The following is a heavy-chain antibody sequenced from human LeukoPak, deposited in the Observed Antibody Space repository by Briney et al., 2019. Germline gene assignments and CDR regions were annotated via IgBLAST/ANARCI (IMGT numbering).Heavy chain of an antibody. CDR2: ISSSSYI. D-gene: IGHD3-22*01. V-gene: IGHV3-21*01. J-gene: IGHJ4*02. Sequence: GGSLRLSCAASGFTCSSDSMNWGRHAPGKGLESVSSISSSSYIYYADSVKGRFTISRDNAKNSLYLQMNRLRAEDTAVYYCARDPFTSGDYYDSSGYPRYWGQGTLVTVSS. CDR1: GFTCSSDS. CDR3: ARDPFTSGDYYDSSGYPRY.